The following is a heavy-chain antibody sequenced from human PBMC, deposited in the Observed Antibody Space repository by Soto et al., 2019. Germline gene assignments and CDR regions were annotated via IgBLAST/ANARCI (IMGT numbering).Heavy chain of an antibody. D-gene: IGHD1-26*01. CDR2: ISYDGSNK. V-gene: IGHV3-30*18. J-gene: IGHJ6*04. CDR1: GFTFSSYG. CDR3: AKAYYSGSHYYSGMDV. Sequence: GGSLRLSCAASGFTFSSYGMHWVRQAPGKGLEWVAVISYDGSNKYYADSVKGRFTISRDNSKNTLYLQMNSLRGEDTAVYCCAKAYYSGSHYYSGMDVWGKGTTVTVSS.